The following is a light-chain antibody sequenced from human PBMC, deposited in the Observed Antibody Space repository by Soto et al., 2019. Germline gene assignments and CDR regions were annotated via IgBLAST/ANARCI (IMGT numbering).Light chain of an antibody. CDR1: SSDVGISNL. CDR2: EVS. CDR3: YSNAGGPWV. V-gene: IGLV2-23*02. J-gene: IGLJ3*02. Sequence: QSALTQPASVSGSPGQSITISCTGTSSDVGISNLVSWYQQHPGKAPKLMIHEVSQRPSGVSNRFSGSKSGNTASLTISGLQAEDEADYYCYSNAGGPWVFGGGTKVTVL.